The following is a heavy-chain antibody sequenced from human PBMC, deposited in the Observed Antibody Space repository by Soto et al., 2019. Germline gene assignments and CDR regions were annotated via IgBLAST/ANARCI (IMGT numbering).Heavy chain of an antibody. D-gene: IGHD6-25*01. V-gene: IGHV3-53*04. CDR2: IYSGGST. J-gene: IGHJ6*02. CDR1: GFTVSSNY. CDR3: AREKVAAAGNPYYYYGMDV. Sequence: GGSLRLSCAASGFTVSSNYMSWVRQAPGKGLEWVSVIYSGGSTYYADSVKGRFTISRHNSKNTLYLQMNSLRAEDTAVYYCAREKVAAAGNPYYYYGMDVWGQGTTVTVSS.